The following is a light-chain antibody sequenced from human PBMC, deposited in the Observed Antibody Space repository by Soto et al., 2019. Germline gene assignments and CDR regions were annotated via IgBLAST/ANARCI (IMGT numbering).Light chain of an antibody. CDR2: GAS. Sequence: EIVMTQSPATLSVSPGERATLSCRASQSVSSNLAWYQQKPGQAPRLLIYGASTRATGIPARFSGSGSGTEFTLTISSLQCEDFAVYYCQQYNNWQRTFGQGTKV. CDR3: QQYNNWQRT. CDR1: QSVSSN. V-gene: IGKV3-15*01. J-gene: IGKJ1*01.